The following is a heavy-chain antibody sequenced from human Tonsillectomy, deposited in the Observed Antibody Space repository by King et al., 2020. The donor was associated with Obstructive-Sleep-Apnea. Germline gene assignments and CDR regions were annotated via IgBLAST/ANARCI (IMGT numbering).Heavy chain of an antibody. CDR1: GGSISSSSYY. J-gene: IGHJ5*02. CDR3: ARVPYITGWSGWFDP. Sequence: QLQESGPGLVKPSETLSLTCTVSGGSISSSSYYWGWVRQPPGKGLEWIGSIYYSGSTNYNPSLKSRVTISIDTAKNQFSLKLSPVTAPDTALYYCARVPYITGWSGWFDPWGQGTLVTVSS. CDR2: IYYSGST. V-gene: IGHV4-39*07. D-gene: IGHD6-19*01.